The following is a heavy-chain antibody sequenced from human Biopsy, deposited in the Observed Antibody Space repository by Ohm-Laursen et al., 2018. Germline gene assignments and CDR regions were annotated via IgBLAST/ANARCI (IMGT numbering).Heavy chain of an antibody. J-gene: IGHJ3*02. CDR1: GGFISTYY. CDR3: ARDLPYYENSGYGAFDM. Sequence: LTCTVSGGFISTYYWNWIRQPAGKALEWIGRIYNTGSTNYNPSLQSRVTMSVDTSKNQFSLKMSSVTAADTAVYYCARDLPYYENSGYGAFDMWGQGTMVTVSS. D-gene: IGHD3-22*01. CDR2: IYNTGST. V-gene: IGHV4-4*07.